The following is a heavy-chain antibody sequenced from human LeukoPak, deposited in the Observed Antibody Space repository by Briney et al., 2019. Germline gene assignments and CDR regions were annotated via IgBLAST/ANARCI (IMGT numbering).Heavy chain of an antibody. CDR3: ARTIVVVPAPSYYMDV. J-gene: IGHJ6*03. Sequence: PGGSLRLSCAASGFSFTDYYMSWIRQAPGKGLEWVSSISSSSNYIYYADSVKGRFTISRDNAKNSLYLQMNSLRAEDTAVYYCARTIVVVPAPSYYMDVWGKGTTVTISS. V-gene: IGHV3-11*06. D-gene: IGHD2-2*01. CDR2: ISSSSNYI. CDR1: GFSFTDYY.